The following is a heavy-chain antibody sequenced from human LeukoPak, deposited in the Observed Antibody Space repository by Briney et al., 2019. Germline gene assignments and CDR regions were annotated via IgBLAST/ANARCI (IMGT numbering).Heavy chain of an antibody. J-gene: IGHJ3*02. Sequence: SETLSLTCTVSGGSISSGDYYWSWIRQPPGKGLECIGYIYYSGSTYYNSSLKSRVTISVDTSKNQFSLELSSVTATDTAVYFCATNRAGTYDRPFDIWGQGTMVTVSS. V-gene: IGHV4-30-4*08. CDR1: GGSISSGDYY. D-gene: IGHD1-26*01. CDR3: ATNRAGTYDRPFDI. CDR2: IYYSGST.